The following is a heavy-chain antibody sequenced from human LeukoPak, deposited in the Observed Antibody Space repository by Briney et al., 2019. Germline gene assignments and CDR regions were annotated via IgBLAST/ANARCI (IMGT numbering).Heavy chain of an antibody. D-gene: IGHD3-16*01. CDR1: GLTLDDFA. V-gene: IGHV3-9*01. Sequence: SMRLSCAASGLTLDDFAMQWVRQARGKGLEGGSGISWNSGSKVYVDSVKGGFTISRDNAKNSLYLQMNTLRAEDTAVYYCARAWPGGGMAFDIWGQGTMVTVSS. CDR2: ISWNSGSK. J-gene: IGHJ3*02. CDR3: ARAWPGGGMAFDI.